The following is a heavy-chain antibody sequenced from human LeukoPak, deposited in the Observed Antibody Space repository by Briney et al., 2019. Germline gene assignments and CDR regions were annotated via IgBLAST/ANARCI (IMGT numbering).Heavy chain of an antibody. CDR1: GFTFSSYG. CDR3: ARDGSSSDPYYYYYGMDV. J-gene: IGHJ6*02. CDR2: IWYDGSNK. Sequence: PGGSLRLSCAASGFTFSSYGMHWVRQAPGKGLEWVAVIWYDGSNKYYAGSVKGRFTISRDNSKNTLYLQMNSLRAEDTAVYYCARDGSSSDPYYYYYGMDVWGQGTTVTVSS. V-gene: IGHV3-33*01. D-gene: IGHD6-6*01.